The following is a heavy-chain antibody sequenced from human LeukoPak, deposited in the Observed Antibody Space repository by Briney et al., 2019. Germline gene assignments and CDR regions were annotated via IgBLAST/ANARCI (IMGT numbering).Heavy chain of an antibody. V-gene: IGHV4-30-4*01. CDR2: IYYSGST. D-gene: IGHD5-12*01. CDR3: ARGTEWLRARFDY. J-gene: IGHJ4*02. CDR1: GGSISSGDYY. Sequence: SETLSLTCTVSGGSISSGDYYWSWIRQPPGKGLEWIGYIYYSGSTYYNPSLKSRVTISVDTSKNQFSLKLSSVTAADTAVYYCARGTEWLRARFDYWGQGTLVTVSS.